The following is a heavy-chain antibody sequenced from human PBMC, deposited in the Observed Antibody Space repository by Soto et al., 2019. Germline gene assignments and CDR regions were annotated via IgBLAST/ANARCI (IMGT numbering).Heavy chain of an antibody. CDR2: IYQSGST. CDR1: GYSISIGNY. J-gene: IGHJ4*02. D-gene: IGHD1-26*01. Sequence: PSETLSLTCPVSGYSISIGNYWGWIRQPPGKRLEWIGSIYQSGSTYYNPSLRSRATISVDTSKNQFSLKLSSVTAADTAVYYCARVLGAPLYYFDYWGQGILVTSPQ. CDR3: ARVLGAPLYYFDY. V-gene: IGHV4-38-2*02.